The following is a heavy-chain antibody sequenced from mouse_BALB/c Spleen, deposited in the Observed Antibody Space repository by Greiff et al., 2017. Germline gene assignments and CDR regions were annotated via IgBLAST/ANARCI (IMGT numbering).Heavy chain of an antibody. CDR3: ARDWGYFDY. V-gene: IGHV1-87*01. CDR2: IYPGDGDT. J-gene: IGHJ2*01. Sequence: QVQLQQSGAELARPGASVKLSCKASGYTFTSYWMQWVKQRPGQGLEWIGAIYPGDGDTRYTQKFKGKATLTADKSSSTAYMQLSSLASEDSAVYYCARDWGYFDYWGQGTTLTVSS. D-gene: IGHD4-1*01. CDR1: GYTFTSYW.